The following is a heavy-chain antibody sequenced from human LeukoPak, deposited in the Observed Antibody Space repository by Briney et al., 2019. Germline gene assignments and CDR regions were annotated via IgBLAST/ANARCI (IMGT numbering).Heavy chain of an antibody. J-gene: IGHJ4*02. CDR3: AISHSSDYYYFYY. Sequence: ASVTVSFTASGYTFTSYYVHWVRQAPGQGLEWMGIINPSGGSTSYAQNFQGRVAMTRDTSTSTVYMELSSLRSEDTAVYYCAISHSSDYYYFYYWGQGTLVTVSS. CDR2: INPSGGST. D-gene: IGHD3-22*01. V-gene: IGHV1-46*01. CDR1: GYTFTSYY.